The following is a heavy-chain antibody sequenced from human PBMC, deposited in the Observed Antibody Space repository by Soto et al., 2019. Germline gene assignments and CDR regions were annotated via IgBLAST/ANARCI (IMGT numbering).Heavy chain of an antibody. CDR1: GYAFGSHT. J-gene: IGHJ5*02. V-gene: IGHV1-18*01. CDR2: ISGYNGNT. CDR3: AKDLSNNRGDGGSAWLGP. Sequence: QVHLEQSGVEVKKPGASVTVSCKASGYAFGSHTISWVRQAPGQGLEWMGWISGYNGNTHVAQKFKGRLTLTTSTSTSTAYMELWRSRYDDTAVYYCAKDLSNNRGDGGSAWLGPGGQGTLVIVTS. D-gene: IGHD3-16*01.